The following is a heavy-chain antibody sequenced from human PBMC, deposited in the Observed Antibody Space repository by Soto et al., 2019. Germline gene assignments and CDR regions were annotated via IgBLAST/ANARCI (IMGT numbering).Heavy chain of an antibody. CDR2: IYSGGST. J-gene: IGHJ4*02. CDR1: GFTVSSKD. D-gene: IGHD5-12*01. CDR3: AREHSCYDSGFLVY. Sequence: EVQLVESGGGLVQPGGSLRLSCAASGFTVSSKDMSWVRQAPGKGLEWVSVIYSGGSTYYADSVKGRFTISRDNSKNTLYLQMNSLRAEDKAVYYCAREHSCYDSGFLVYWGQGTLVSVSS. V-gene: IGHV3-66*01.